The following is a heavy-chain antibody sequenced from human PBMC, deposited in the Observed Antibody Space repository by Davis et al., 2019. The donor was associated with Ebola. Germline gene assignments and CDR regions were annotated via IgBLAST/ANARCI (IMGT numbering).Heavy chain of an antibody. J-gene: IGHJ4*02. V-gene: IGHV1-18*01. CDR1: GYRFVSYG. D-gene: IGHD1-26*01. CDR2: ITTYNGNT. CDR3: ARGTSGSFDY. Sequence: ASVKVSCKASGYRFVSYGFSWVRQAPGQGLEWMGWITTYNGNTNYAQNLHDRVTMTTDTPTNTAYLELTDLRSDDTAVYYCARGTSGSFDYWGQGTLVTVSS.